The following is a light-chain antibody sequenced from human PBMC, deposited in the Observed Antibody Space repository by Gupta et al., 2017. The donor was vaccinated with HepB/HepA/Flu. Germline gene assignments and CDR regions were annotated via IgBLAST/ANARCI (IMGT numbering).Light chain of an antibody. V-gene: IGLV1-44*01. CDR3: ASWDDSLNGWV. Sequence: QSVLTQPPSASGTPGQRVTISCSGSDSNIGTNTVNWYQQLPGTAPKLLIYSDDQWPSGVPDRFSGSKSGTSASLAISGLQSDDEADYYCASWDDSLNGWVFGGGTKLTVL. J-gene: IGLJ3*02. CDR2: SDD. CDR1: DSNIGTNT.